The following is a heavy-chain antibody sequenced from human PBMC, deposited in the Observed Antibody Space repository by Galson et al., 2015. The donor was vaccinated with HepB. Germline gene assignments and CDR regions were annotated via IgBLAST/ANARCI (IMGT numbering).Heavy chain of an antibody. CDR3: AREFHDSSGYSYYYHFYMDV. CDR1: GYTFTNYY. Sequence: SVKVSCKAYGYTFTNYYVHWVRQAPGQGLEWVGRINPNSGDTNYAQKFQARVTMTRDTSTNTAYMELSRLRSDDTAVFYCAREFHDSSGYSYYYHFYMDVWGEGTTVTVSS. J-gene: IGHJ6*03. V-gene: IGHV1-2*06. CDR2: INPNSGDT. D-gene: IGHD3-22*01.